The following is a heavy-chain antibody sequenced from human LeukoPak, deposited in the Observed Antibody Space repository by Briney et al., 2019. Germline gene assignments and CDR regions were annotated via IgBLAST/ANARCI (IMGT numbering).Heavy chain of an antibody. D-gene: IGHD4-23*01. CDR3: ARTPKVAWFDP. J-gene: IGHJ5*02. Sequence: PSETLSLTCTVSGYSISSGYYWGWIRQPPGKGLEWIGSIYHSGSTYYNPSLKSRVTISVDTSKNQFSLKLSSVTAADTAVYYCARTPKVAWFDPWGQGTLVTVSS. CDR2: IYHSGST. V-gene: IGHV4-38-2*02. CDR1: GYSISSGYY.